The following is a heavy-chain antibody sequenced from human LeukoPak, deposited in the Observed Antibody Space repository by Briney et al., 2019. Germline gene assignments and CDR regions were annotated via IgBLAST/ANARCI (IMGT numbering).Heavy chain of an antibody. CDR2: ISYDGSNK. V-gene: IGHV3-30*04. D-gene: IGHD3-10*01. CDR3: AFGELGD. Sequence: GGSLRLSCAASGFTFSSYAMHWVRQAPGKGLEWVALISYDGSNKYYADSVKGRFTISRGNSKNTLYLQMNSLRAEDTAVYYCAFGELGDWGQGTLVTVSS. CDR1: GFTFSSYA. J-gene: IGHJ4*02.